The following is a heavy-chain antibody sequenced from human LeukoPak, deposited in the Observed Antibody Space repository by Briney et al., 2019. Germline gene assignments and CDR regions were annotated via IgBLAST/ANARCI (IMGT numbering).Heavy chain of an antibody. CDR3: ASSHYYGSGSYYNYPFDI. CDR2: INHSGST. D-gene: IGHD3-10*01. CDR1: GGSFSGYY. V-gene: IGHV4-34*01. Sequence: SETLSLTCAVYGGSFSGYYWSWIRQPPGKGLEWIGEINHSGSTNYNPSLKSRVTISVDTSKNQFSLKLSSVTAADTAVYYCASSHYYGSGSYYNYPFDIWGQGTMVTVSS. J-gene: IGHJ3*02.